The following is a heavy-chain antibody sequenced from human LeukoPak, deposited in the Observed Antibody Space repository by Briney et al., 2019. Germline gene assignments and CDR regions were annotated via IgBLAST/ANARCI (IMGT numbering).Heavy chain of an antibody. V-gene: IGHV4-61*02. CDR3: ARSPVYCSGGSCYGSYYYYYGMDV. Sequence: SETLSLTCTVSGGSISSGSCYWSWIRQPAGKGLEWIGRIYTSGSTNYNPSLKSRVTISVDTSKNQFSLKLSSVTAADTAVYYCARSPVYCSGGSCYGSYYYYYGMDVWGQGTTVTVSS. J-gene: IGHJ6*02. D-gene: IGHD2-15*01. CDR2: IYTSGST. CDR1: GGSISSGSCY.